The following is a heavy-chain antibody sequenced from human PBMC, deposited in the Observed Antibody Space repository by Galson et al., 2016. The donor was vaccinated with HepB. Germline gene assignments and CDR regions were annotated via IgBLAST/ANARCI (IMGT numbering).Heavy chain of an antibody. CDR3: ARDRGYYYDSSGYYFPWFDP. D-gene: IGHD3-22*01. J-gene: IGHJ5*02. V-gene: IGHV4-31*03. CDR2: IYYTGST. Sequence: ETLSLTCTVSGGSISSGDYYWSWIRQHPGKGLEWIGYIYYTGSTYYNPSLKSRLTISVDTSENQFSLKLSSVTAADTAVYYCARDRGYYYDSSGYYFPWFDPWGQGTLVTVSS. CDR1: GGSISSGDYY.